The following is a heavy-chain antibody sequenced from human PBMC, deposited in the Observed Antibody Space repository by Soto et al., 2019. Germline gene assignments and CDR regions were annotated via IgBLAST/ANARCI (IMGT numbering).Heavy chain of an antibody. CDR1: VFTFSSYA. CDR3: AKRRGAGGHFDY. CDR2: VSIGGST. V-gene: IGHV3-23*01. D-gene: IGHD2-15*01. J-gene: IGHJ4*02. Sequence: DVQLLESGGGLVQPEGSLRLSCAASVFTFSSYAMGWVRQGPGKGLEWVAVVSIGGSTHYADSVRRRFTISRDNSKNTLSLQMNSLTAEDTAVYFCAKRRGAGGHFDYWGQGALVTVSS.